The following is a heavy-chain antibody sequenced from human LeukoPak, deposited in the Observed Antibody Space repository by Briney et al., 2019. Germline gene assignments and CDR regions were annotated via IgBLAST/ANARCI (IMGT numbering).Heavy chain of an antibody. CDR1: GGSFSGYY. J-gene: IGHJ6*02. V-gene: IGHV4-34*01. Sequence: PSETLSLTCAVYGGSFSGYYWSWIRQPLGKGLEWIGEINHSGSTNYNPSLKSRVTISVDTSKNQFSLKLSSVTAADTAVYYCARVLGTIFGVVPYYGMDVWGQGTTVTVSS. CDR3: ARVLGTIFGVVPYYGMDV. CDR2: INHSGST. D-gene: IGHD3-3*01.